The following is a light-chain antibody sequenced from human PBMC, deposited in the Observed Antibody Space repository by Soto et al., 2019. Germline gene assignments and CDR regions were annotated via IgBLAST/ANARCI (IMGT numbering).Light chain of an antibody. J-gene: IGKJ4*01. CDR3: QQRDNWPLT. V-gene: IGKV3-11*01. CDR2: DAS. Sequence: VLTQSPATLSLSPGERATLACRASQTIYTYLGWYQQKPGQAPRLLIHDASFRATGIAARFSGSGSGTEFTLTISGLEPDDFAVYYCQQRDNWPLTFGGGTKVEIK. CDR1: QTIYTY.